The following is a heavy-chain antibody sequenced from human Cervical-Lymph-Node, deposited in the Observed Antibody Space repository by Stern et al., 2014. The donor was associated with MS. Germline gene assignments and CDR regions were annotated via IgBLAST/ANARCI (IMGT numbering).Heavy chain of an antibody. D-gene: IGHD5-18*01. J-gene: IGHJ4*02. V-gene: IGHV3-53*01. CDR1: EFVVAAVY. Sequence: EVQLVESGGDLIQPGGSLRLSCAASEFVVAAVYMSWVRQAPGKGLEWVSVSYAGGNTYYAAYVKGRFIVSRDNSQNIVYLQMNSLRAEDTAIYYCARARGGYSYGYFDLWGQGTQVAVSS. CDR2: SYAGGNT. CDR3: ARARGGYSYGYFDL.